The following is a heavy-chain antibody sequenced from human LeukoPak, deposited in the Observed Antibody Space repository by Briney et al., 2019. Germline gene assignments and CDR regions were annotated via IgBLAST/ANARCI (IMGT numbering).Heavy chain of an antibody. V-gene: IGHV4-34*01. J-gene: IGHJ6*03. D-gene: IGHD6-19*01. Sequence: SETLSLTCVVYGGSFSGYYWSWIRQPPGKGLEWIGEINHSGGTYYNPSLKSRVTISVDTSKNQSSLKLSTVTAADTAVYYCAKGGGSGWYDWAYYYYMDVWGKGTTVTVSS. CDR3: AKGGGSGWYDWAYYYYMDV. CDR2: INHSGGT. CDR1: GGSFSGYY.